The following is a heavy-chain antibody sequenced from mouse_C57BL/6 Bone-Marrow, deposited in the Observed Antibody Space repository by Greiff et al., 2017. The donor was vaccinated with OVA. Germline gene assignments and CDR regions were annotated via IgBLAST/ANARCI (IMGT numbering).Heavy chain of an antibody. V-gene: IGHV14-4*01. CDR2: IDPENGDT. CDR1: GFNIKDDY. CDR3: TTGSNYDFDY. Sequence: EVQGVESGAELVRPGASVKLSCTASGFNIKDDYMHWVKQRPEQGLEWIGWIDPENGDTEYASKFQGKATITADTSSNTAYLQLSSLTSEDTAVYYCTTGSNYDFDYWGQGTTLTVSS. J-gene: IGHJ2*01. D-gene: IGHD2-5*01.